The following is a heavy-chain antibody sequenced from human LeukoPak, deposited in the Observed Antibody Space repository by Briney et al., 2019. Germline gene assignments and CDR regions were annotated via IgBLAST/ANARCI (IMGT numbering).Heavy chain of an antibody. J-gene: IGHJ5*02. CDR2: IWYDGSNK. CDR1: GFTFSSYG. CDR3: SGSGSYMWENWFDP. V-gene: IGHV3-33*01. D-gene: IGHD3-10*01. Sequence: GGSLRLSCAASGFTFSSYGMHWVRQAPGKGLERVAVIWYDGSNKYYADSVKGRFTISRDNSKNTLYLQMNSLRAEDTAVYYCSGSGSYMWENWFDPWGQGTLVTVSS.